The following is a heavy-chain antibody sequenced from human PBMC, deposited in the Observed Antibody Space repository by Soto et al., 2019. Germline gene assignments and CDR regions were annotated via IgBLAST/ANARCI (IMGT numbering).Heavy chain of an antibody. J-gene: IGHJ4*02. CDR2: IYYGGST. Sequence: TSETLSLTCTVSGDSISTYYWTWIRQPPGKGLEWIAFIYYGGSTNYNPSLKSRVTISVDTSKNQFSLTLNSVTAADTAVYYCARPGRDWGSLEYWGQGTLVTVSS. V-gene: IGHV4-59*08. CDR3: ARPGRDWGSLEY. CDR1: GDSISTYY. D-gene: IGHD7-27*01.